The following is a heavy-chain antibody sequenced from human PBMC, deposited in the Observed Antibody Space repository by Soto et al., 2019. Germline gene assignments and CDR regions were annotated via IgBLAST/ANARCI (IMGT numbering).Heavy chain of an antibody. CDR3: ARGLGYCSSTSCPSWFDP. J-gene: IGHJ5*02. V-gene: IGHV4-59*01. CDR2: IYYSGST. Sequence: SETLSLTCTVSGGSISRYYWSWIRQPPGKGLEWIGYIYYSGSTNYNPSLKSRVTISVDTSENEFSLKLSSVTAADTAVYYCARGLGYCSSTSCPSWFDPWGQGTLVTVSS. CDR1: GGSISRYY. D-gene: IGHD2-2*01.